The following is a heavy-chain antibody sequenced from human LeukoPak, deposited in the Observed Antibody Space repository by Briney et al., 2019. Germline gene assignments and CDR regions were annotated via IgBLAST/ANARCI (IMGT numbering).Heavy chain of an antibody. CDR1: GYTFTSYG. V-gene: IGHV1-18*01. D-gene: IGHD3-3*01. CDR3: ARVNNYDLLSSFDY. Sequence: ASVTVSCKASGYTFTSYGISWVRQAPGQGLEWMGWINTYNGNTHYTHELQGRATLTTDTSTRTAYMELRSLRSDDTAIYYCARVNNYDLLSSFDYWGQGTLVTVSS. J-gene: IGHJ4*02. CDR2: INTYNGNT.